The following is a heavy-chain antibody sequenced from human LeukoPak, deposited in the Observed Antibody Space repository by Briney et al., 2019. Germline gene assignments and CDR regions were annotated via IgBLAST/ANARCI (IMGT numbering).Heavy chain of an antibody. CDR2: INHSGST. Sequence: SETLSLTCAVYGGSFSGYYWSWIRQPPGKGLEWIGEINHSGSTNYNPSLKSRVTISVDTSKNQFSLKLTSVTAADTAVYYCARGGWYYDILTGYYMFDYWGQGTLVTVSS. V-gene: IGHV4-34*01. D-gene: IGHD3-9*01. CDR3: ARGGWYYDILTGYYMFDY. CDR1: GGSFSGYY. J-gene: IGHJ4*02.